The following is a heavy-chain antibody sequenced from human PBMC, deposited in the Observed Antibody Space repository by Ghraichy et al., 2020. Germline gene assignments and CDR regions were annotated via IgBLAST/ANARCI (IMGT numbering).Heavy chain of an antibody. Sequence: GESLNISCAASGFTFSGSAMHWVRQASGKGLEWVGRVRSKAHSYATTYAASVEGRFTISRDDSKNTAYLQMNSLKTEDTAVYYCARPNGGNSPNHWYFDLWGRGTLVTVSS. D-gene: IGHD4-23*01. CDR2: VRSKAHSYAT. V-gene: IGHV3-73*01. J-gene: IGHJ2*01. CDR1: GFTFSGSA. CDR3: ARPNGGNSPNHWYFDL.